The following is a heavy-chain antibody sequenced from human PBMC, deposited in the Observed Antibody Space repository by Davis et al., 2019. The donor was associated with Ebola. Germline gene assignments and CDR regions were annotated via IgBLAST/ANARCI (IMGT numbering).Heavy chain of an antibody. CDR3: ARDKRELLWGYGMDV. J-gene: IGHJ6*02. D-gene: IGHD1-26*01. CDR2: ISSSSSYI. V-gene: IGHV3-21*01. CDR1: GFTFSSYS. Sequence: GESLKISCAASGFTFSSYSMNWVRQAPGKGLEWVSSISSSSSYIYYADSVKGRFTISRDNAKNSLYLQMNSLRAEDTAVYYCARDKRELLWGYGMDVWGQGTTVTVSS.